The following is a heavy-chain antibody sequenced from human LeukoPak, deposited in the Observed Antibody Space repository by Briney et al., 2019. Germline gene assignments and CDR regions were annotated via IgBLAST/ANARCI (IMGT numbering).Heavy chain of an antibody. CDR2: ISAYNGNT. J-gene: IGHJ5*02. V-gene: IGHV1-18*01. Sequence: ASVKVSCKASGYTFTSYGISWVRQAPGQGLEWMGWISAYNGNTNYAQKFQGRVTITADKSTSTAYMELSSLRSEDTAVYYCARGIAWLPANKNWFDPWGQGTLVTVSS. CDR1: GYTFTSYG. CDR3: ARGIAWLPANKNWFDP. D-gene: IGHD3-22*01.